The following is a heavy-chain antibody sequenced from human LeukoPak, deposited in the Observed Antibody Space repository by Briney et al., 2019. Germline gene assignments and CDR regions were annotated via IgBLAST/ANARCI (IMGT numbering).Heavy chain of an antibody. D-gene: IGHD3-10*01. V-gene: IGHV1-18*04. Sequence: GASVKVSCKASGYTFTGYYMHWVRQAPGQGLEWMGWIGPYNGNTNYAQNLQGRVTMTTDTSTSTAYMELGSLGSDDTAVYYCARDQDSLVRGVIGYWGQGTLVTVSS. CDR3: ARDQDSLVRGVIGY. CDR2: IGPYNGNT. CDR1: GYTFTGYY. J-gene: IGHJ4*02.